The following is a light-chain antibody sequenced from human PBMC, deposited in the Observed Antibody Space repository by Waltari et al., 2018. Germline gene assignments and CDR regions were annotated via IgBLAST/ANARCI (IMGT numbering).Light chain of an antibody. CDR1: QSVTSSY. CDR3: QQCDRSPLT. Sequence: IVLTQSPDTLSLSPGERATLSCRASQSVTSSYLAWYQQKPGQAPRLLIYGASTRATGIPDRFSGSGSGTDFTLTISRLEPEDFAVYYCQQCDRSPLTFGGGTKVEIK. J-gene: IGKJ4*01. CDR2: GAS. V-gene: IGKV3-20*01.